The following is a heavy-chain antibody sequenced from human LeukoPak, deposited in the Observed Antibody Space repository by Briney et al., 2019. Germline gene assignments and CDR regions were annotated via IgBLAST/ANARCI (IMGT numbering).Heavy chain of an antibody. CDR2: MNPNSGNT. J-gene: IGHJ6*03. V-gene: IGHV1-8*03. Sequence: ASVKVSCKASGYTFTSYDINWVRQATGQGLEWMGWMNPNSGNTGYAQKFQGRVTITRSTSISTAYMELSSLRSEDTAVYYCARGYGDYGYYYYMDVWGKGTTVTVSS. CDR3: ARGYGDYGYYYYMDV. D-gene: IGHD4-17*01. CDR1: GYTFTSYD.